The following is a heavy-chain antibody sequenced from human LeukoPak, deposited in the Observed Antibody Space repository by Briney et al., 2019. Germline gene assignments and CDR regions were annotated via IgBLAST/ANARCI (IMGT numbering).Heavy chain of an antibody. CDR2: ISTDSGDA. CDR1: GYHFTGYH. D-gene: IGHD3-10*01. CDR3: AGLGSTVKGRIDP. Sequence: ASVKVSCKASGYHFTGYHVHWVRQAPGQGLEWMGRISTDSGDADVAQKFQGRVTMTRDTSISTAYMELSRLTSDDSAVYYCAGLGSTVKGRIDPWGQGTSVTVSS. V-gene: IGHV1-2*02. J-gene: IGHJ5*02.